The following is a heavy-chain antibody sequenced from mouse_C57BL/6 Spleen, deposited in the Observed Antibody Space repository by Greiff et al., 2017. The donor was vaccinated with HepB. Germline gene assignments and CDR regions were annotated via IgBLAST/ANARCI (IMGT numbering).Heavy chain of an antibody. CDR1: GYAFSSYW. J-gene: IGHJ4*01. D-gene: IGHD2-4*01. CDR3: ARDDGDYDSYAMDY. V-gene: IGHV1-80*01. CDR2: IYPGDGDT. Sequence: QVQLQQSGAELVKPGASVKISCKASGYAFSSYWMNWVKQRPGKGLEWIGQIYPGDGDTNYNGKFKGKATLTADKSSSPAYMQLSSLTSEDSAVYFCARDDGDYDSYAMDYWGQGTSVTVSS.